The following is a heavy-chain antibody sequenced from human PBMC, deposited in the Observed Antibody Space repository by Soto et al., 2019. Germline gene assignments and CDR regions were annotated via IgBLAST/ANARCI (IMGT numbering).Heavy chain of an antibody. CDR3: ARMRDYGENYYMDV. V-gene: IGHV1-8*01. CDR2: MNPNSGNT. Sequence: QVQLVQSGAVVKKPGASVKVSCKASGYTFTSYDINWVRQATGQGLEWMGWMNPNSGNTGYAQKFQGRVTMTRNTSISTAYMELSSLRSEDTAVYYCARMRDYGENYYMDVWGKGTTVTVSS. J-gene: IGHJ6*03. CDR1: GYTFTSYD. D-gene: IGHD4-17*01.